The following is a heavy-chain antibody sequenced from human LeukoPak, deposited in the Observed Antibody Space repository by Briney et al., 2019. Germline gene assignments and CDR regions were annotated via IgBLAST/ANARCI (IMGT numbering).Heavy chain of an antibody. J-gene: IGHJ6*02. CDR3: ASAHSGYDPYYYYYGMDV. Sequence: PSETLSLTCAVYGGSFNGYYWSWIRQPPGKGLEWIGEINHSGSTNYNPSLKSRVIISVDTSKNQFSLKLSSVTAADTAVYYCASAHSGYDPYYYYYGMDVWGQGTTVTVSS. D-gene: IGHD5-12*01. V-gene: IGHV4-34*01. CDR1: GGSFNGYY. CDR2: INHSGST.